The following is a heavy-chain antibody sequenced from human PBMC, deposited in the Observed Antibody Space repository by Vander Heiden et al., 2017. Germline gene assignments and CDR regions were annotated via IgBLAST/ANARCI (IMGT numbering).Heavy chain of an antibody. CDR1: GYTFTNYS. V-gene: IGHV5-51*01. CDR3: ARSGRSPLYGVDV. D-gene: IGHD3-10*01. Sequence: VQLVQSGSEAKKPGVSLRTSCKGSGYTFTNYSIAWVRQMPGKGLEWMGTIYPGDSDTKYSPSFQGQVTISADGSISTAYLQWSSLRASDTAIYYCARSGRSPLYGVDVWGQGTTVTVSS. CDR2: IYPGDSDT. J-gene: IGHJ6*02.